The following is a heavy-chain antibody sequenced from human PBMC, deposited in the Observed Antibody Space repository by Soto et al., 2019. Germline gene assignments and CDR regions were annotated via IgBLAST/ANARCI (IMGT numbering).Heavy chain of an antibody. D-gene: IGHD2-2*01. J-gene: IGHJ6*03. CDR1: GFTFSSYA. CDR3: AKDPFVVPAAISGDYMDV. Sequence: GGSLRLSCAASGFTFSSYAMSWVRQAPGKGLEWVSAISGSGGSTYYADSVKGRFTISRDNSKNTLYLQMNSLRAEDTAVYYCAKDPFVVPAAISGDYMDVWGKGTTVTVSS. V-gene: IGHV3-23*01. CDR2: ISGSGGST.